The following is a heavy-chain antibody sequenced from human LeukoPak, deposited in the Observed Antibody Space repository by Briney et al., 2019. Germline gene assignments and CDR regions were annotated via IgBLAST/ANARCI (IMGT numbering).Heavy chain of an antibody. D-gene: IGHD6-13*01. V-gene: IGHV4-59*08. Sequence: SETLSLTCTVSGGSMSSYYWSWIRQSPRTGLEWIGYIYYSGTTNYNPSLKSRVTISVDTSKSQFSLKLSSVTAADTAIYYRARRSLRNSSWDSWGQGTLVTVSS. CDR1: GGSMSSYY. J-gene: IGHJ4*02. CDR2: IYYSGTT. CDR3: ARRSLRNSSWDS.